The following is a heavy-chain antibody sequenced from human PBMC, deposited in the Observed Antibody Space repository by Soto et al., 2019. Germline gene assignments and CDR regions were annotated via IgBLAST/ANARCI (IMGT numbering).Heavy chain of an antibody. Sequence: QVQLQESGPGLVKPSQTLSLTCTVSGGSISSGGYYWSWIRQHPGKGLEWIGYIYYSGSTYYNPSLKNRVTISVDTSKNQFSLKLSSVTAADTAVYYCARVSVVVVAALNWFDPWGQGTLVTVSS. D-gene: IGHD2-15*01. J-gene: IGHJ5*02. V-gene: IGHV4-31*03. CDR1: GGSISSGGYY. CDR3: ARVSVVVVAALNWFDP. CDR2: IYYSGST.